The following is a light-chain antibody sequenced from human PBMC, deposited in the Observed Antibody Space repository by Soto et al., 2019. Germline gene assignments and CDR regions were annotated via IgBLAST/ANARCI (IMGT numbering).Light chain of an antibody. V-gene: IGKV1-12*01. CDR1: QTISSW. J-gene: IGKJ4*01. CDR2: AAS. CDR3: QRGDSFPFT. Sequence: DIQMTQSPSTLSGSVGDRVTITCRASQTISSWVAWYQQKPGKAPKLLISAASSLQSGVPRRFSGSGSGTDFTLIISSLQPEDFATYFCQRGDSFPFTFGGGTKVDIK.